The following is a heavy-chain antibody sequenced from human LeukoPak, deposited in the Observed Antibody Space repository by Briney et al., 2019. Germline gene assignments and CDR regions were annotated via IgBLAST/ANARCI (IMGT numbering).Heavy chain of an antibody. CDR1: GGSFSGYY. J-gene: IGHJ4*02. D-gene: IGHD5-24*01. CDR2: VNHSGST. V-gene: IGHV4-34*01. Sequence: SETLSLTCAVYGGSFSGYYWSWIRQPPGKGLEWIGEVNHSGSTNYNPSLKSRVTISVDTSKNQFSLKLGSVTAADTAVYYCARGRWLQFFDYWGQGTLVTVSS. CDR3: ARGRWLQFFDY.